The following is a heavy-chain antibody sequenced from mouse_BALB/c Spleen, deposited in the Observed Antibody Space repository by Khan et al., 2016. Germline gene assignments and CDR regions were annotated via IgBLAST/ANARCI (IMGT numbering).Heavy chain of an antibody. CDR3: SKDSWFAY. CDR2: IRLKSDNYAT. Sequence: EVKLEESGGGLVQPGGSMKLSCVASGFTFSSHWMSWVRQSPEMGLEWVAEIRLKSDNYATHYAESVKGRFTISRDDSESRLYLQMNSLRVEDIGIYYCSKDSWFAYWGQGTLVTVSA. CDR1: GFTFSSHW. V-gene: IGHV6-6*02. J-gene: IGHJ3*01.